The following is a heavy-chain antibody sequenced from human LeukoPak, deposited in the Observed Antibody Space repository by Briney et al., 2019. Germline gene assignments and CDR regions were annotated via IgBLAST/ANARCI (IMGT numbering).Heavy chain of an antibody. CDR1: GFTVSRNY. J-gene: IGHJ6*03. CDR3: ARVSRCSSTSCYYYYMDV. D-gene: IGHD2-2*01. Sequence: GGSLRLSCAASGFTVSRNYMSWVRQAPGKGLEWVSVLYSGGSTYYTDSVKGRFTISRDNSKNTLFLQMNSLRVEDTAVYYCARVSRCSSTSCYYYYMDVWGKGTTVTVSS. V-gene: IGHV3-66*02. CDR2: LYSGGST.